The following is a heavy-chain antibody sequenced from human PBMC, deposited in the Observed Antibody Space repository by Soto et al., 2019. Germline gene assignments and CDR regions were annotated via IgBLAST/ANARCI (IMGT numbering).Heavy chain of an antibody. J-gene: IGHJ5*02. CDR3: AREVRMAAGTDNWFDP. V-gene: IGHV4-59*01. Sequence: SEILSLTCTVSGGSISSYYWSWIRQPPGKGLEWIGYIYYSGSTNYNPSLKSRVTISVDTSKNQFSLKLSSVTAADTAVYYCAREVRMAAGTDNWFDPWGQGTLVTVSS. CDR2: IYYSGST. D-gene: IGHD6-13*01. CDR1: GGSISSYY.